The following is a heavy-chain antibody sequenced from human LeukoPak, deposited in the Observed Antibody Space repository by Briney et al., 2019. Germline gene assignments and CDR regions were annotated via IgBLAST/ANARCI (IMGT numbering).Heavy chain of an antibody. V-gene: IGHV4-34*01. CDR1: GGSFSGYY. CDR3: ARHEVHYSGTHWRYYYYGMDV. D-gene: IGHD6-13*01. Sequence: PSETLSLTCAVYGGSFSGYYWSWIRQPPGKGLEWIGEINHSGSTNYNPSLKSRVTISVDTSKNQFSLKLSSVTAADTAVYYCARHEVHYSGTHWRYYYYGMDVWGQGTTVTVSS. CDR2: INHSGST. J-gene: IGHJ6*02.